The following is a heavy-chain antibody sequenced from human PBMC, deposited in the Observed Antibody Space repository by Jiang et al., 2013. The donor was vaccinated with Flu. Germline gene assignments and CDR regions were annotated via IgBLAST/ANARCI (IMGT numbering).Heavy chain of an antibody. J-gene: IGHJ5*02. V-gene: IGHV3-72*01. CDR1: GFTFSDHH. CDR3: VRDNTRYSFDP. CDR2: ARGRPGGYTT. D-gene: IGHD4-11*01. Sequence: VQLLESGGGLVQPGGSLRLSCVASGFTFSDHHMDWVRQAPGTGLEWVARARGRPGGYTTEYAASVKGRFTISRDDSKNSLFLEMNSLKTEDTAIYYCVRDNTRYSFDPWGQGTLVTVSS.